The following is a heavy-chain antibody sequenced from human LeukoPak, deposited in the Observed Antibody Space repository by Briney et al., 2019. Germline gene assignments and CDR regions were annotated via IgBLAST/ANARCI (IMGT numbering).Heavy chain of an antibody. Sequence: PGGSLRLSCAASVFTFSSYGMPWVRQAPGKGLEWVAVIWYDGSIKYYADSVKGRFTISRDNSKNTLYLQMNSLRAEDTAVYYCARGSGRYCSSASCSYHYYYYGMDVWGQGTTVTVSS. CDR3: ARGSGRYCSSASCSYHYYYYGMDV. V-gene: IGHV3-33*01. J-gene: IGHJ6*02. CDR1: VFTFSSYG. CDR2: IWYDGSIK. D-gene: IGHD2-2*01.